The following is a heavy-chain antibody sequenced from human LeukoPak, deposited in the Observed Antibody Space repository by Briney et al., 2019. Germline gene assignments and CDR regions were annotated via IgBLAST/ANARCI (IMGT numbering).Heavy chain of an antibody. V-gene: IGHV1-69*13. D-gene: IGHD6-19*01. Sequence: ASVKVSCKASGGTFSSYAISWVRQAPGQGLEWMGGIIPIFGTANYAQKFQGRVTITADESTSTAYMELSSLRSEDTAVYYCARDPITGAADNWFDPWGQGTLVTVSS. J-gene: IGHJ5*02. CDR3: ARDPITGAADNWFDP. CDR2: IIPIFGTA. CDR1: GGTFSSYA.